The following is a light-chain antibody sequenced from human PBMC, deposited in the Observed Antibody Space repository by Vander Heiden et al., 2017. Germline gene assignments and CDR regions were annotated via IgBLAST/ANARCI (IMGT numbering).Light chain of an antibody. CDR1: QSISSW. CDR3: QQYNSYNT. Sequence: DIQMTQSPSTLSASVGDRVTITCRASQSISSWLAWYQQKPGKAPKLLIYKASSLESGVPSRFSGSGSETEFTLTISSLQPDDFATYYCQQYNSYNTFGQGTKLEIK. J-gene: IGKJ2*01. V-gene: IGKV1-5*03. CDR2: KAS.